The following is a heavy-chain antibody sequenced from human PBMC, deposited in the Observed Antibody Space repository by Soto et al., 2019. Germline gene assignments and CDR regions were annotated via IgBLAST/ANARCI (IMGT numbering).Heavy chain of an antibody. CDR1: GGSFSGYY. J-gene: IGHJ4*02. CDR3: ARERGSSWHKAPFDY. D-gene: IGHD6-13*01. CDR2: INHSGST. V-gene: IGHV4-34*01. Sequence: PSETLSLTCAVYGGSFSGYYWSWIRQPPGKGLEWIGEINHSGSTNYNPSLKSRVTISVDTSKNQFSLKLSSVTAADTAVYYCARERGSSWHKAPFDYWGQGTLVTVSS.